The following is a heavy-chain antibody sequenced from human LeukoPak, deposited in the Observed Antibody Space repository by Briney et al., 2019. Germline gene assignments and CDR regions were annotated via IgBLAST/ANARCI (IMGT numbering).Heavy chain of an antibody. CDR2: INPNSGGT. V-gene: IGHV1-2*02. Sequence: ASVKVSCKASGYTFTGYYMHWVRQAPGQGPEWMGWINPNSGGTNYAQKFQGRVTITRNTSISTAYMELSSLRSEDTAVYYCARSYGSGSYSMDDYWGQGTLVTVSS. CDR1: GYTFTGYY. D-gene: IGHD3-10*01. J-gene: IGHJ4*02. CDR3: ARSYGSGSYSMDDY.